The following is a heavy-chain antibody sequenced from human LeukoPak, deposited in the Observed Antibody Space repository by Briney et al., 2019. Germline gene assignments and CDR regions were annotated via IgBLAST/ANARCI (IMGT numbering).Heavy chain of an antibody. V-gene: IGHV4-39*07. CDR2: IYYSGST. CDR1: GGSISSSSYY. J-gene: IGHJ6*03. D-gene: IGHD3-3*01. CDR3: AGSTYYDCWNGLAEYYMDV. Sequence: PSETLSLTCAVSGGSISSSSYYWGCLRQPPGKGLEWIGSIYYSGSTYYNPSLKSRVTISVDTSKTQFSLKLSSVTAADTAVYYCAGSTYYDCWNGLAEYYMDVWGKGTTVTVSS.